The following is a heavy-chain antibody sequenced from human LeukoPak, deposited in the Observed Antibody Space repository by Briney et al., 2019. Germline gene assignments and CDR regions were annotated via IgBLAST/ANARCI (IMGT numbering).Heavy chain of an antibody. CDR1: GFTFSSYG. J-gene: IGHJ4*02. CDR2: ISGSGGST. CDR3: AKVPSSGWYYFDY. D-gene: IGHD6-19*01. V-gene: IGHV3-23*01. Sequence: GRSLRLSCAASGFTFSSYGMHWVRQAPGKGLEWVSAISGSGGSTYYADSVKGRFTISRDNSKNTLYLQMNSLRAEDTAVYYCAKVPSSGWYYFDYWGQGTLVTVSS.